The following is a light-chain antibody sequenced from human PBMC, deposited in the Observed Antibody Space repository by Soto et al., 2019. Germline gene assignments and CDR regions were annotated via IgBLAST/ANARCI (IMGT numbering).Light chain of an antibody. V-gene: IGLV1-51*01. CDR1: SSNIGNNY. Sequence: QSVLTQPPSVSAAPGQKVTISCSGSSSNIGNNYVSWYQQLPGTAPKLLIYDNNKLPSGIPDRFSGSKSGTSATLGITGLQTGDEADYYCGTWDSSLSAVVFGGGTKLTV. CDR3: GTWDSSLSAVV. CDR2: DNN. J-gene: IGLJ2*01.